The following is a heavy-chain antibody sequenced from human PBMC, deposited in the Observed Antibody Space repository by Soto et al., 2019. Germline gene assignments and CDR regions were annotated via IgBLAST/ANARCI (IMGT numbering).Heavy chain of an antibody. Sequence: PGGSLRLSCAVSGFSFRDYWMSWVRQAPGKGLEWVANIKQDESDKYYVDSVKGRFTISRDNAKNALYLQMNSLRVEDTAVYYCAAYCYTMTCTHFHGYSWGQGTQVTVSS. CDR3: AAYCYTMTCTHFHGYS. CDR2: IKQDESDK. CDR1: GFSFRDYW. J-gene: IGHJ5*02. V-gene: IGHV3-7*03. D-gene: IGHD3-16*02.